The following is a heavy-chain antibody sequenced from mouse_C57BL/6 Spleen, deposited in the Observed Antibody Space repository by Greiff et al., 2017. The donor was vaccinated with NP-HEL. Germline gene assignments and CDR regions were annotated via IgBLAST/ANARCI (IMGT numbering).Heavy chain of an antibody. Sequence: QVQLQQPGAELVMPGASVKLSCKASGYTFTSYWMHWVKQRPGQGLEWIGEIDPSDSYTNYNQKFKGKSTLTVDKSSSTAYMQLSSLTSEDSAVYYCARASSGYAWFAYWGQGILVTVSA. CDR1: GYTFTSYW. V-gene: IGHV1-69*01. D-gene: IGHD3-2*02. J-gene: IGHJ3*01. CDR2: IDPSDSYT. CDR3: ARASSGYAWFAY.